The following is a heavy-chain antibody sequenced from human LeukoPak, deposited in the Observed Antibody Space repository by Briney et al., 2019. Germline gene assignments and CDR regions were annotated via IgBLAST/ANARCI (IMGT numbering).Heavy chain of an antibody. V-gene: IGHV3-7*01. D-gene: IGHD1/OR15-1a*01. CDR3: ARQQVLPNILKYYFDY. CDR2: IKQDGSEK. CDR1: GFTCSSYW. Sequence: PGGSLRLSCAASGFTCSSYWMSWVRQAPGKGLEWVANIKQDGSEKYYVDSVKGRFTISRDNAKNSLYLQMNSLRAEDTAVYYCARQQVLPNILKYYFDYWGQGTLVTVSS. J-gene: IGHJ4*02.